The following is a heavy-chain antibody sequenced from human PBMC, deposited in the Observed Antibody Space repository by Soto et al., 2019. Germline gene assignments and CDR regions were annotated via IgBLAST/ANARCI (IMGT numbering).Heavy chain of an antibody. CDR3: ARVYCSSTSCYYYYGMDV. Sequence: ASVKVSFKASGYTFTSYAMHWLRQAPGQRLEWMGWINAGNGNTKYSQKFQGRVTITRDTSASTAYMELSSLRSEDTAVYYCARVYCSSTSCYYYYGMDVWGQGTTVTVSS. J-gene: IGHJ6*02. V-gene: IGHV1-3*01. CDR1: GYTFTSYA. D-gene: IGHD2-2*01. CDR2: INAGNGNT.